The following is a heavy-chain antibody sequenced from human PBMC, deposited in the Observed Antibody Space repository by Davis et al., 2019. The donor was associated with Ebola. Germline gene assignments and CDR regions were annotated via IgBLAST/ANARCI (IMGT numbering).Heavy chain of an antibody. V-gene: IGHV1-69*01. CDR3: ARYTLSSRGWLHPLFDY. J-gene: IGHJ4*02. CDR1: GGTFSSYA. CDR2: IIPIFGTA. Sequence: SVKVSCKASGGTFSSYAISWVRQAPGQGLEWMGGIIPIFGTANYAQKFQGRVTITADESTSTAYMELSSLRSEDTAVYYCARYTLSSRGWLHPLFDYWGQGTLVTVSS. D-gene: IGHD5-12*01.